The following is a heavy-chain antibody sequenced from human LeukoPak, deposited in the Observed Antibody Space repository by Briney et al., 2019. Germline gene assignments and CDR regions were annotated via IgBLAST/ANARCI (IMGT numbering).Heavy chain of an antibody. CDR3: ARKPNAVYWFDP. J-gene: IGHJ5*02. V-gene: IGHV4-28*01. CDR2: IHYSGIT. Sequence: SDTLSLTCAVSGYCISSDNWWGWIRQPPGKGLEWIGYIHYSGITYYSPSLKSRVTLSVDTSKNQFSLRLSSVTAVDTAVYYCARKPNAVYWFDPWGQGTLVTVSS. CDR1: GYCISSDNW. D-gene: IGHD4/OR15-4a*01.